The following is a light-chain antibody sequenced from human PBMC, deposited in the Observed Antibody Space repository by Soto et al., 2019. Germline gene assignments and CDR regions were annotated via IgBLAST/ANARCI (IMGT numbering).Light chain of an antibody. J-gene: IGKJ5*01. CDR2: AAS. CDR1: QSISSW. CDR3: QQYNKWPIT. Sequence: DIQMTQSPSTLSGSVGDRVTITCRASQSISSWLAWYQQKPGKAPKLLIYAASTLQSGVPSRFSGSGSGTEFTLTISSLQSEDSAFYYCQQYNKWPITFGQGTRLE. V-gene: IGKV1-5*01.